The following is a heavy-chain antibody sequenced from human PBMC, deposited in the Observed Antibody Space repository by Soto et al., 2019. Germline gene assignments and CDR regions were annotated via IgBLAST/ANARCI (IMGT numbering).Heavy chain of an antibody. D-gene: IGHD2-15*01. CDR3: ARVGVVAAKRPQVHWFAP. J-gene: IGHJ5*02. CDR1: GGSISSGGYY. V-gene: IGHV4-31*03. Sequence: SETLSLTCTVSGGSISSGGYYWSWIRQHPGKGLGWIGYIYYSGSTYYNPSLKSRVTISVDTSKNQFSLKLSSVTAADTAVYYCARVGVVAAKRPQVHWFAPWGQGTLVTVSS. CDR2: IYYSGST.